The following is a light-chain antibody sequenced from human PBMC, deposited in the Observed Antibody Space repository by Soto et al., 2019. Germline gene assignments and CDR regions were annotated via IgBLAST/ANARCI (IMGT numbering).Light chain of an antibody. CDR1: QSISSW. CDR2: KAS. V-gene: IGKV1-5*03. J-gene: IGKJ1*01. CDR3: QQYNTYSSRT. Sequence: DIQMTQSPSTLSASVGDRVTITCRASQSISSWLAWYQQKPGKAPKLLIYKASSLESGVPSRFSGSGSGTEFTLTISSLQPDDFATDYCQQYNTYSSRTFGQGTKVEIK.